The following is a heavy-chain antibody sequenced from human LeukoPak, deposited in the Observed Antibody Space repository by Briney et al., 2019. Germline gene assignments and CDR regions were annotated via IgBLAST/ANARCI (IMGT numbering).Heavy chain of an antibody. CDR2: IYPGDSDT. D-gene: IGHD5-24*01. J-gene: IGHJ4*02. Sequence: GESLKISCKGSGYSFTSYSIGWVRQMPGKGLEWMGIIYPGDSDTRYSPSFQGQVTISADKSISTAYLQWSSLKASDTAMYYCERRGDGYNYYLDYWGQGTLVTVSS. V-gene: IGHV5-51*01. CDR1: GYSFTSYS. CDR3: ERRGDGYNYYLDY.